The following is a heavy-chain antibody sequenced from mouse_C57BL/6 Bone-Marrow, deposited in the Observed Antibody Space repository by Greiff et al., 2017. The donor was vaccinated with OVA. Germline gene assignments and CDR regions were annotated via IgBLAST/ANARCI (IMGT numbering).Heavy chain of an antibody. D-gene: IGHD1-1*01. CDR1: GYTFTDYY. CDR2: INPYNGGT. V-gene: IGHV1-19*01. CDR3: ARGAYYYGYYFDY. J-gene: IGHJ2*01. Sequence: EVQLQQSGPVLVKPGASVKMSCKASGYTFTDYYMNWVKQSHGKSLEWIGVINPYNGGTSYNQKFKGKATLTVDKSSSTAYMELNSLTSEDSAVYYCARGAYYYGYYFDYWGQGTTLTVSS.